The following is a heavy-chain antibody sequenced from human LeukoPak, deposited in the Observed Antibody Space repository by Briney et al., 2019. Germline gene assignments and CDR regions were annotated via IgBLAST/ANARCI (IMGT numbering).Heavy chain of an antibody. V-gene: IGHV3-23*01. CDR1: GFTFNTYA. Sequence: PGGSLRLSCAASGFTFNTYAMGWVRQAPGKGLEWVSGISVSGGTTYYIDSAKGRFTISRDNSKNTLYLQMNSLRAEDTAVYYCAKGGNPDYWGQGTLVTVSS. CDR2: ISVSGGTT. CDR3: AKGGNPDY. J-gene: IGHJ4*02. D-gene: IGHD1-26*01.